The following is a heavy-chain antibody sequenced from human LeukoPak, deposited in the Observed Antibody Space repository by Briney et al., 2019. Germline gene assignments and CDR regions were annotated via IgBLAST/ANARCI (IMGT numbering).Heavy chain of an antibody. Sequence: PGGSLRLSCAASGFTFSTYAMSWVRQAPGKGLEWVSVISGSGGTTYYADPVKGRFTITRDNSKNTLYLQMNSLRAEDTAVYYCAKDRGYCSSTSCYISPPDYWGQGTLVTVSS. V-gene: IGHV3-23*01. CDR2: ISGSGGTT. CDR1: GFTFSTYA. J-gene: IGHJ4*02. D-gene: IGHD2-2*02. CDR3: AKDRGYCSSTSCYISPPDY.